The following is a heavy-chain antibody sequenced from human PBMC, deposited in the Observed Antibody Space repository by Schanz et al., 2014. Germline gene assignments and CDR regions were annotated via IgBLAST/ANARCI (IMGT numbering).Heavy chain of an antibody. CDR1: GFAFTSNA. J-gene: IGHJ3*01. CDR3: ARDGGRDGYNLAFDV. CDR2: ISGSGRDT. Sequence: EAQLLESGGGLVQPGGSLRLSCEASGFAFTSNAMTWVRQAPGKGPEWFSAISGSGRDTYYAASVKGRFTISRDNSKNTLSLQMNSLRAEDTAVYFCARDGGRDGYNLAFDVWGQGTLVTVSS. D-gene: IGHD5-12*01. V-gene: IGHV3-23*01.